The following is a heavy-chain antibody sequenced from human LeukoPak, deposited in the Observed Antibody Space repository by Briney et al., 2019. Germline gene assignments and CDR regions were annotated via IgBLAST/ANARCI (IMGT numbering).Heavy chain of an antibody. D-gene: IGHD3-22*01. CDR3: ARDRFYDSSGYWWFDP. J-gene: IGHJ5*02. CDR2: AYYSGST. CDR1: GGSISSYY. Sequence: SETLSLTCTVSGGSISSYYWSWIRQPPGKGLEWIGYAYYSGSTNYNPSLKSRVTISVDTSKNQFSLKLSSVTAADTAVYYCARDRFYDSSGYWWFDPWGQGTLVTVSS. V-gene: IGHV4-59*01.